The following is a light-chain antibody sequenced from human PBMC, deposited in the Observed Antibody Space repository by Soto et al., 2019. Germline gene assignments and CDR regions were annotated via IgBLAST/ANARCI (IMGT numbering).Light chain of an antibody. Sequence: IPMTQSPSTLSASVGDRVTITCRASQSINSLLAWFQQKPGKAPEILIYKASSLESGVPSRFSGSGSGTEFTLTISSLQPDYFANYYCLQYYDYRTFGQGTKVEIK. CDR3: LQYYDYRT. CDR1: QSINSL. V-gene: IGKV1-5*03. J-gene: IGKJ1*01. CDR2: KAS.